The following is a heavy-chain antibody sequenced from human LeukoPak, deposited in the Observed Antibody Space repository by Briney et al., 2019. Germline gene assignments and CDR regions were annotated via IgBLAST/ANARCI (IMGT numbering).Heavy chain of an antibody. D-gene: IGHD3-3*01. CDR2: MNPNSGNT. J-gene: IGHJ6*03. Sequence: ASVKVSCKASGYTFTSYDINWVRQATGQGLEWMGWMNPNSGNTGYAQKFQGGVTMTRNTSISTAYMELSSLRSEDTAVYYCARGRETYYDFWSGYYGYYYYMDVWGKGTTVTVSS. V-gene: IGHV1-8*01. CDR3: ARGRETYYDFWSGYYGYYYYMDV. CDR1: GYTFTSYD.